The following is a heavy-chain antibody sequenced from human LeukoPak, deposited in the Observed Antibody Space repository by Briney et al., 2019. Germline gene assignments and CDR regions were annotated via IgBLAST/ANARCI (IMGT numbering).Heavy chain of an antibody. CDR1: GGSISSSSYY. CDR2: IYYSGST. V-gene: IGHV4-39*07. CDR3: ARDSRSTVTTRGWFDP. Sequence: SETLSLTCTVSGGSISSSSYYWGWIRQPPGKGLEWIGSIYYSGSTYYSPSLKSRVTISVDTSKNQFSLKLSSVTAADTAVYYCARDSRSTVTTRGWFDPWGQGTLVTVSS. D-gene: IGHD4-17*01. J-gene: IGHJ5*02.